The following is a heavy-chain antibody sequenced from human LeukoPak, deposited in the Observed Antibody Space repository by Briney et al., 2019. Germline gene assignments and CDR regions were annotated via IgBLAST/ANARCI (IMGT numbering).Heavy chain of an antibody. J-gene: IGHJ4*02. CDR3: ARGDLMTTAFDY. Sequence: PGGSLRLSCAASGFTFSNYWMSWVRQAPGKGLEWVANIKQDGSEKYYVDSVRGRFTISRDNAKNSLYLQMNSLRAEDTAVYYCARGDLMTTAFDYWGQGTLVTVSS. CDR2: IKQDGSEK. CDR1: GFTFSNYW. D-gene: IGHD2-21*02. V-gene: IGHV3-7*01.